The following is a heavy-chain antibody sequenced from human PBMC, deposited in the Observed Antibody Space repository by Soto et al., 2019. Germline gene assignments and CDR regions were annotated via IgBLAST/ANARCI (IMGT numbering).Heavy chain of an antibody. CDR2: IIPILGIA. CDR3: ARDGDDGDYNFDY. D-gene: IGHD4-17*01. V-gene: IGHV1-69*08. J-gene: IGHJ4*02. Sequence: QVQLVQSGAEVKKPGSSVKVSCKASGGTFSSYTISWVRQAPGQGLEWMGRIIPILGIANYAQKFQGRVTITADKSTSTAYMELSSLRSEDTAVYYCARDGDDGDYNFDYWGQGTLVTVSS. CDR1: GGTFSSYT.